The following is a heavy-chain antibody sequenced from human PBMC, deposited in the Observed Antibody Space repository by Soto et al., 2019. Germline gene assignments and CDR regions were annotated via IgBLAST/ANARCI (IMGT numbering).Heavy chain of an antibody. D-gene: IGHD4-17*01. CDR2: IRTDGSST. CDR1: GFTFSNYW. V-gene: IGHV3-74*01. CDR3: AREGFYGDYALDY. J-gene: IGHJ4*02. Sequence: EVQLVESGGGLVQPGGSLRLSCAASGFTFSNYWMHWVRQAPGKGLLWVSRIRTDGSSTGYADSVKGRFTISRDNAKNTLYLQMNSRRAEDTAVYYCAREGFYGDYALDYWGQGTLVTVSS.